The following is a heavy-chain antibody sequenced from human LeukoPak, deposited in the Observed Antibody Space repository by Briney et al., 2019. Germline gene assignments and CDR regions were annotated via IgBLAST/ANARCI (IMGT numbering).Heavy chain of an antibody. CDR3: ARGGSSSSGPSNY. CDR2: ISGGSSYI. V-gene: IGHV3-21*01. CDR1: GFTFSSNR. D-gene: IGHD6-6*01. Sequence: TGGSLRLSCAAPGFTFSSNRMTWVRQAPGKGLEWVSSISGGSSYIYYADSVKGRFTISRDNAKNSLYLQMNSLRAEDTAVYYCARGGSSSSGPSNYWGQGTLVTVSS. J-gene: IGHJ4*02.